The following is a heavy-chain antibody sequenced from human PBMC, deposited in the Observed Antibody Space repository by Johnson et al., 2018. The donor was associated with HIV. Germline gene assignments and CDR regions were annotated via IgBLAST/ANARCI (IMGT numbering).Heavy chain of an antibody. CDR1: GFTVTNYH. V-gene: IGHV3-53*01. D-gene: IGHD1-26*01. CDR2: VYGGASK. J-gene: IGHJ3*02. CDR3: ARDPSVPLVGTISWGAFDI. Sequence: VQLVESGGGLVRPGESLRLSCAASGFTVTNYHMSWVRQAPGNGLEWVPVVYGGASKYSADSVKGAFTLSRNNSKNTLYLQMNSLRAEDTAVYYCARDPSVPLVGTISWGAFDIWGQGTMVTVSS.